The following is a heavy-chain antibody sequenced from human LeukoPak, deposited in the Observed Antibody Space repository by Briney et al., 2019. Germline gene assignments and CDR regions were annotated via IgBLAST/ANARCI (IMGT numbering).Heavy chain of an antibody. CDR2: MNPNSGNT. V-gene: IGHV1-8*01. D-gene: IGHD2-2*02. J-gene: IGHJ6*03. CDR3: ARAGRFVLVPAAIRNYYYYMDV. Sequence: ASVKVSCKASGYTFTSYDINWVRQATGQGLEWMGWMNPNSGNTGYAQKFQGRVTMTRNTSISTAYMELSSLRSEDTAVYYCARAGRFVLVPAAIRNYYYYMDVWGKGTTVTVSS. CDR1: GYTFTSYD.